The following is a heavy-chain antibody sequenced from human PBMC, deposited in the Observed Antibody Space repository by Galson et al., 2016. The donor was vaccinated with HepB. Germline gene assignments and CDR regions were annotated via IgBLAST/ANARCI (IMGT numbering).Heavy chain of an antibody. CDR2: IWYDGSNK. D-gene: IGHD6-13*01. V-gene: IGHV3-33*01. CDR3: ARDPLGYSSRWNLARDGFDI. J-gene: IGHJ3*02. CDR1: GFTFSEYG. Sequence: SLRLSCASSGFTFSEYGMHWVRQAPGKGLEWVAVIWYDGSNKYYADSVKGRFSISRDNSKKTLYLQMNSLRVEDKAVYYFARDPLGYSSRWNLARDGFDIWGQGTKVTVSS.